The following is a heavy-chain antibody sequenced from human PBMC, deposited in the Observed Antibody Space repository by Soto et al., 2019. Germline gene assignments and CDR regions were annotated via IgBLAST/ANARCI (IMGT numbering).Heavy chain of an antibody. J-gene: IGHJ4*02. CDR2: IIPIFGTA. CDR1: GGTFSSYA. CDR3: AREGNYYDSSGPGYYFDY. V-gene: IGHV1-69*13. Sequence: SVKVSCKASGGTFSSYAISWVRQAPGQGLEWMGGIIPIFGTANYAQKFQGRVTITADESTSTAYMELSSLRSEDTAVYYCAREGNYYDSSGPGYYFDYWGQGTLVTVSS. D-gene: IGHD3-22*01.